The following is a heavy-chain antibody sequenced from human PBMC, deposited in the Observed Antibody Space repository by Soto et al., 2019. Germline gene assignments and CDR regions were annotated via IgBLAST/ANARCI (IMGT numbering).Heavy chain of an antibody. Sequence: QVQLVQSGAEVKKPGASVKVSCKASGYTFTNYDIHWVRQATGQGLEWMGWMNPDSGNTGQSKQFQGRVTMTRDTSISTAYMEMSSLRLEDTAVYYCARGRFRRTWFDPWGQGTLVTVSS. CDR1: GYTFTNYD. CDR3: ARGRFRRTWFDP. D-gene: IGHD3-16*01. J-gene: IGHJ5*02. V-gene: IGHV1-8*01. CDR2: MNPDSGNT.